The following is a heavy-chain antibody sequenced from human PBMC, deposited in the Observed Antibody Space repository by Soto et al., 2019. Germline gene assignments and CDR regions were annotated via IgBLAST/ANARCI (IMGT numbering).Heavy chain of an antibody. J-gene: IGHJ5*02. CDR3: GTTPDSSGYYPGNWFDP. CDR2: IIPIFGTA. CDR1: GGTFSSYA. Sequence: ASVKVSCKASGGTFSSYAISWVRQAPGQGLEWMGGIIPIFGTANYAQKFQGRVTITADESTSTAYMELSSLRSEDTAVYYCGTTPDSSGYYPGNWFDPWGQGTLVTVSS. D-gene: IGHD3-22*01. V-gene: IGHV1-69*13.